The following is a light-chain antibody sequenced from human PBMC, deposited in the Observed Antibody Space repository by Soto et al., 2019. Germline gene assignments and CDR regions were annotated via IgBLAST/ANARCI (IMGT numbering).Light chain of an antibody. V-gene: IGKV3-20*01. J-gene: IGKJ2*01. CDR2: VAS. CDR3: QQYGSTPYT. Sequence: EIVLTQSPGTLSLSPGERVTLSCRASQSVRSSYLAWYQQKPGQPPRLLIYVASTRATGIPDRFSGSGSGTDFTLTISRLEPEDFAVYSCQQYGSTPYTFGQGTKMEIK. CDR1: QSVRSSY.